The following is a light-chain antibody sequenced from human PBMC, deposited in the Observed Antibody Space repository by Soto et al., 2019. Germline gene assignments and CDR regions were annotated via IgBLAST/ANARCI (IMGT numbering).Light chain of an antibody. CDR1: SSDVGGYNY. V-gene: IGLV2-14*01. Sequence: QSALTQPASVSGSPGQSITISCTGTSSDVGGYNYVSWYQQHPGKAPKLMIYAVSNRPSGVSNRFSGSKSGNTASLTISGLQAEDGADYYCSSYTSSSTGVFGTGTKVTVL. J-gene: IGLJ1*01. CDR3: SSYTSSSTGV. CDR2: AVS.